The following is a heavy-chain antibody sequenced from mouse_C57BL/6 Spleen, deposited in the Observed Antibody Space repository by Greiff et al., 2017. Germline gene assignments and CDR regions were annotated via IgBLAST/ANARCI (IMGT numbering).Heavy chain of an antibody. D-gene: IGHD3-2*02. Sequence: QVQLQQSGAELVRPGASVTLSCKASGYTFTDYEMHWVKQTPVHGLEWIGAIDPETGGTAYNQKFKGKAILTADKSSSTAYMELRSLTSEDSAVYYCTREPETAQALFDYTGQGTTLTDSS. CDR1: GYTFTDYE. CDR3: TREPETAQALFDY. V-gene: IGHV1-15*01. J-gene: IGHJ2*01. CDR2: IDPETGGT.